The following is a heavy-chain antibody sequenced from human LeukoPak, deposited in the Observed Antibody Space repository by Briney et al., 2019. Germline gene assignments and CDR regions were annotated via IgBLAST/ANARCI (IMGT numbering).Heavy chain of an antibody. V-gene: IGHV3-20*04. CDR1: GFTFDDYV. CDR2: MNWNGGST. J-gene: IGHJ3*02. CDR3: ARGYCGGDCSFDAFDI. Sequence: GGSLRLSCAASGFTFDDYVMSWVRPAPGKGLAWVSGMNWNGGSTGYADSVRGRFTIFRDNAKNSLYLQMNSLRAEDTALYYCARGYCGGDCSFDAFDIWGQGTMVTVSS. D-gene: IGHD2-21*02.